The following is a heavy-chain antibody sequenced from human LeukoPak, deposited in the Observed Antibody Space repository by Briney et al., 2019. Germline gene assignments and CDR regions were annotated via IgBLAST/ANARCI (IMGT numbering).Heavy chain of an antibody. V-gene: IGHV3-23*01. D-gene: IGHD6-13*01. CDR1: GFTFSSYA. CDR2: ITGRGGST. CDR3: AKDLGWGQQLVRGEFDY. Sequence: GGSLRLSCAASGFTFSSYAMSWVRQAPGKGLEWVSAITGRGGSTYYADSVEGRFTISRDNSMNTLYLQMNSLRAEDTAVYYCAKDLGWGQQLVRGEFDYWGQGTLVTVSS. J-gene: IGHJ4*02.